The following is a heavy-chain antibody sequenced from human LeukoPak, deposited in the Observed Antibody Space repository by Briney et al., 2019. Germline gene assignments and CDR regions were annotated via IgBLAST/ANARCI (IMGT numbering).Heavy chain of an antibody. J-gene: IGHJ4*02. CDR3: AELLTGGYSYGQNDC. CDR2: IDRGGNSL. V-gene: IGHV3-7*01. CDR1: GSSLSINW. Sequence: GGSLRLSCAASGSSLSINWWIWVPKVQGKGWKWVPNIDRGGNSLFYADSVRGRFTISRDNVKNSLYLHMNSLRAEDTAVYYCAELLTGGYSYGQNDCWGQGTLVTVSS. D-gene: IGHD5-18*01.